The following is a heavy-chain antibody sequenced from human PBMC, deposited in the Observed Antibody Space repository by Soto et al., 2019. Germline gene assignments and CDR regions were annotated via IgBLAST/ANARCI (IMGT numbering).Heavy chain of an antibody. V-gene: IGHV3-30*18. CDR3: AKVEITFGGVRIARYGLDV. Sequence: QVQLVESGGGVVQPGRSLRLSCAASGFTFSSYAMHWVRQAPGKGLEWVAVISYDGSDKYYADPVKGRFTISRDNSKNTLYLQMNSLRAEDTAVYYCAKVEITFGGVRIARYGLDVWGQGTTVTVSS. CDR1: GFTFSSYA. D-gene: IGHD3-16*01. CDR2: ISYDGSDK. J-gene: IGHJ6*02.